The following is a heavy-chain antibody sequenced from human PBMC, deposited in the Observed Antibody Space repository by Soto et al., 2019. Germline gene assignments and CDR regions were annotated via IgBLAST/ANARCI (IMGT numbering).Heavy chain of an antibody. D-gene: IGHD2-2*01. Sequence: SETLSLTCSVSGGSISYNSYYWGWIRQPPGKGLEWVXXXXXXXTTYYSPSLKDRVTISVDTSKNSFSLNLTSVTAADTAVYFCARLVVVAPVANAWGQGTLVTVSS. V-gene: IGHV4-39*02. CDR1: GGSISYNSYY. CDR2: XXXXXTT. CDR3: ARLVVVAPVANA. J-gene: IGHJ5*02.